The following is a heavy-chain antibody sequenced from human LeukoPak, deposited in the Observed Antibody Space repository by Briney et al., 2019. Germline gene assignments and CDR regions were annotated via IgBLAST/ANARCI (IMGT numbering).Heavy chain of an antibody. J-gene: IGHJ4*02. D-gene: IGHD3-22*01. CDR1: GYTFASYD. Sequence: GASVKVSCKASGYTFASYDINWVRQAAGQGLEWMGWMNPNSGNTGYAQKFQGRVTMTRNTSISTAYMELSSLRSEDTAVYYCARGPHERSGYPDDWGQGTLVTVSS. V-gene: IGHV1-8*01. CDR3: ARGPHERSGYPDD. CDR2: MNPNSGNT.